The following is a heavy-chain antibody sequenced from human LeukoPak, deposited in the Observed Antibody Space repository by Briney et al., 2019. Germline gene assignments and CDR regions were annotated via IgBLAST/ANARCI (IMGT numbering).Heavy chain of an antibody. CDR1: GGSISRNNW. CDR3: VRDYHEATRAAYYYGMDV. CDR2: IYHSGNS. D-gene: IGHD3-16*02. Sequence: SETLSLTCAVSGGSISRNNWWSWVRQPPGKGLEWIGEIYHSGNSNYNPSLKSRVTISVDKSKNQFSLKLSSVTAADTAVYYCVRDYHEATRAAYYYGMDVWGQGTTVTVSS. V-gene: IGHV4-4*02. J-gene: IGHJ6*02.